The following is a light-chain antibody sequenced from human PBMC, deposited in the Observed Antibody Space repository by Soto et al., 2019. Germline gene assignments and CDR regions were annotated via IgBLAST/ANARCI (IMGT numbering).Light chain of an antibody. CDR3: QQYYSAPLT. J-gene: IGKJ4*01. CDR2: WAS. V-gene: IGKV4-1*01. Sequence: DIVMTQSPDSLAVSLGERATINCKSSQTVLYSSNNNNYLAWYPQKPGQPPKLLIYWASTRESGVPDRFSGGGSGTVSTLTISSLQAEDVAVYYCQQYYSAPLTFGGGNKVEIK. CDR1: QTVLYSSNNNNY.